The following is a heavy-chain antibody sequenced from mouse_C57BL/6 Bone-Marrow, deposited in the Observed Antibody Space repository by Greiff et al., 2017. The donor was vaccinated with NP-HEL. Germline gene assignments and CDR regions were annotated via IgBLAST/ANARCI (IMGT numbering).Heavy chain of an antibody. V-gene: IGHV10-1*01. CDR1: GFSFNTYA. CDR3: VREESYFDY. J-gene: IGHJ2*01. Sequence: EVKVVESGGGLVQPKGSLKLSCAASGFSFNTYAMNWVRQAPGKGLEWVARIRSKSNNYATYYADSVKDRFTISRDDSESMLYLQMNNLKTEDTPMYYCVREESYFDYWGQGTTLTVSS. CDR2: IRSKSNNYAT.